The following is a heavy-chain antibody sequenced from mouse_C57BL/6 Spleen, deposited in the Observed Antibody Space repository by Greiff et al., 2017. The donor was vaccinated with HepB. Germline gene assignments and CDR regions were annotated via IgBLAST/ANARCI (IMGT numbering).Heavy chain of an antibody. D-gene: IGHD1-1*01. CDR3: ARHGGYDGSSHYFDY. CDR2: ISSGGSYT. V-gene: IGHV5-6*01. Sequence: EVKLVESGGDLVKPGGSLKLSCAASGFTFSSYGMSWVRQTPDKRLEWVATISSGGSYTYYPDSVKGRFTISRDNAKNTLYLQMSSLKSEDTARYYCARHGGYDGSSHYFDYWGQGTTLTVSS. CDR1: GFTFSSYG. J-gene: IGHJ2*01.